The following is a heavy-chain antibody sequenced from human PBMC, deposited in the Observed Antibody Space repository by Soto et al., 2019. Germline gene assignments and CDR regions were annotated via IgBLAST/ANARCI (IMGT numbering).Heavy chain of an antibody. CDR2: ISYSGST. CDR3: ARDGAATGSVYLDS. CDR1: GGSVSGYF. J-gene: IGHJ4*02. V-gene: IGHV4-59*02. Sequence: QVQLQESGPGLVKPSETLSLTCTVSGGSVSGYFWTWIRQPPGKGLEWIGYISYSGSTNYNSSLKSRVTMSIDTSKNQLSLRLTSVSAADTAVYYCARDGAATGSVYLDSWGQGTLVTVSS. D-gene: IGHD6-13*01.